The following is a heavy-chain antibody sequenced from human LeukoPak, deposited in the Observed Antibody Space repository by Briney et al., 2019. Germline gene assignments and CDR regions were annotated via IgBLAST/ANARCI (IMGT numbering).Heavy chain of an antibody. V-gene: IGHV4-4*02. CDR3: ARDVVNEQDSSSWGFDY. D-gene: IGHD6-13*01. J-gene: IGHJ4*02. CDR1: GGSISSSNW. CDR2: IYHSGST. Sequence: PSETLSLTCAVSGGSISSSNWWSWVRQPPGKGLEWIGEIYHSGSTNYNPSLKSRVTISVDKSKNQFSLKLSSVTAADTAVYYCARDVVNEQDSSSWGFDYWGQGTLVTVSS.